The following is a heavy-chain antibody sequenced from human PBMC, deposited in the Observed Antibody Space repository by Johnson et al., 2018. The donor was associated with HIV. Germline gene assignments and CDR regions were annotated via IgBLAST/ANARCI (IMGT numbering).Heavy chain of an antibody. CDR2: INQDGSEK. D-gene: IGHD3-10*01. Sequence: VQLVESGGGLVQPGGSLRLSCAASGFTFSSYWMSWVRQAPGKGLEWVANINQDGSEKYYVDSVKGRFTISRDNAKNSLYLQMNSLRAEDPALYYCARDGGYGSGPPDAFDIWGQGTMVTVSS. CDR3: ARDGGYGSGPPDAFDI. V-gene: IGHV3-7*05. J-gene: IGHJ3*02. CDR1: GFTFSSYW.